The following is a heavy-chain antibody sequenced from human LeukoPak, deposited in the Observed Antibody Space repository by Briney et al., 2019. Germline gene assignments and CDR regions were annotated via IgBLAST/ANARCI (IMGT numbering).Heavy chain of an antibody. CDR1: GGSISSSSYY. V-gene: IGHV4-39*01. D-gene: IGHD4-23*01. CDR3: ARHRFYGGNLKWFDP. CDR2: IYYSGST. Sequence: SETLSLTCTVSGGSISSSSYYWGWIRQPPGKGLEWIGSIYYSGSTYYNPSLKSRVTISVDTSKNQFSLKLSSVTAADTAVYYCARHRFYGGNLKWFDPWGQGTLVTVSS. J-gene: IGHJ5*02.